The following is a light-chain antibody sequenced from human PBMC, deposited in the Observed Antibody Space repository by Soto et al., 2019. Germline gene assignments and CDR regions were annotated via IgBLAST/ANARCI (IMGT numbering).Light chain of an antibody. CDR2: EVS. CDR3: SSYAGSNNLGV. CDR1: SSDVGGYKY. Sequence: QSVLTQPPSASGSPGQSVTISCTGTSSDVGGYKYVSWYQQHPGKAPKLMIYEVSKRPSGVPDRFSGSKSGNTASLTVSGLQAEDEADYYCSSYAGSNNLGVFGGGTKLTVL. V-gene: IGLV2-8*01. J-gene: IGLJ2*01.